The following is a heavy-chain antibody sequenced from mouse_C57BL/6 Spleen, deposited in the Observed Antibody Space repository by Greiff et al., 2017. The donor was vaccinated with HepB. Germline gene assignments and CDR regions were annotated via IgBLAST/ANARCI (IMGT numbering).Heavy chain of an antibody. J-gene: IGHJ4*01. CDR2: ISSGGDYI. CDR1: GFTFSSYA. D-gene: IGHD2-5*01. CDR3: TRDRIVTHYYAMDY. Sequence: EVKVVESGEGLVKPGGSLKLSCAASGFTFSSYAMSWVRQTPEKRLEWVAYISSGGDYIYYADTVKGRFTISRDNARNTLYLQMSSLKSEDTAMYYCTRDRIVTHYYAMDYWGQGTSVTVSS. V-gene: IGHV5-9-1*02.